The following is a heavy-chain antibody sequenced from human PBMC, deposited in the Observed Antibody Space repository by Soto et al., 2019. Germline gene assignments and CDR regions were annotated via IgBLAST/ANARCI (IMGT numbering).Heavy chain of an antibody. J-gene: IGHJ4*02. D-gene: IGHD3-3*02. CDR3: ARVKLAGRGSFHD. Sequence: SETLSLTCAVAGYSITNGYYWGWIQQPPGKGLEWIGSIYHSGNTYYNPSLKSRVTLSIDTSKNQFSLKLRSVTAADTAMYYCARVKLAGRGSFHDWGQGTLVTVSS. V-gene: IGHV4-38-2*01. CDR1: GYSITNGYY. CDR2: IYHSGNT.